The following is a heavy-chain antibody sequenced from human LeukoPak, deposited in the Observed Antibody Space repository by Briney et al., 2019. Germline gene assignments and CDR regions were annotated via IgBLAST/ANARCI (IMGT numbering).Heavy chain of an antibody. Sequence: PGGSLRLSCAASGFTFSSYWMSWVRQAPGKGLERVANIKQDGSEKYYVDSVKGRFTISRDNAKNSLYLQMNSLRAEDTAVYYCARAGATLRYFDWQDYWGQGTLVTVSS. CDR3: ARAGATLRYFDWQDY. J-gene: IGHJ4*02. CDR2: IKQDGSEK. V-gene: IGHV3-7*01. D-gene: IGHD3-9*01. CDR1: GFTFSSYW.